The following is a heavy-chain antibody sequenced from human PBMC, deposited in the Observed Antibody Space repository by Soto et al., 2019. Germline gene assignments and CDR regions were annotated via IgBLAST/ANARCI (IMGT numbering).Heavy chain of an antibody. Sequence: PGGSLRLSCAASGSTFSSYAMSWVRQAPGKGLEWVSAISGSGGSTYYADSVKGRFTISRDNSKNTLYLQMNSLRAEDTAVYYCAKAVDTAMVNLGMDVWGQGTTVTVSS. D-gene: IGHD5-18*01. CDR2: ISGSGGST. J-gene: IGHJ6*02. CDR3: AKAVDTAMVNLGMDV. V-gene: IGHV3-23*01. CDR1: GSTFSSYA.